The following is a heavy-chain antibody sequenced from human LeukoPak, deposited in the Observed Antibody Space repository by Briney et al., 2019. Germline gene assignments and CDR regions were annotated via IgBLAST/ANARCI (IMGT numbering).Heavy chain of an antibody. J-gene: IGHJ3*02. CDR3: ARESNKYGNNWYGAFDI. Sequence: GGSLRLSCAASGFTFSSYSMNWVRQAPGQGLEWVSSISSSSGYTYYAHSVKGRFTISRDNAKNSLYLQMNSLRAEDTAVYYCARESNKYGNNWYGAFDITGEGTMVTVSS. CDR2: ISSSSGYT. D-gene: IGHD6-13*01. CDR1: GFTFSSYS. V-gene: IGHV3-21*01.